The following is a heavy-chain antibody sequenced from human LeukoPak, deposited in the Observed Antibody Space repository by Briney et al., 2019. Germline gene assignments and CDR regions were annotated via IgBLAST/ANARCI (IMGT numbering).Heavy chain of an antibody. Sequence: PGRSLKLSCAASGFTFSSYGMHWVRQAPGKGLEWVAVISYDGSNKYYADSVKGRFTISRDNSKNTLYLQMNSLRAEDTAVYYCAKKRALGEVEYSSSYFDYWGHGTLVTVSS. CDR1: GFTFSSYG. V-gene: IGHV3-30*18. CDR3: AKKRALGEVEYSSSYFDY. D-gene: IGHD6-6*01. J-gene: IGHJ4*01. CDR2: ISYDGSNK.